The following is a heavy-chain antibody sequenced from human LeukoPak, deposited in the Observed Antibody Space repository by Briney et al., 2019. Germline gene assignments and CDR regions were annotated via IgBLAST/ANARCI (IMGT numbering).Heavy chain of an antibody. V-gene: IGHV3-7*04. J-gene: IGHJ4*02. CDR1: GFTFSSYW. Sequence: GGSLSLSCAVSGFTFSSYWMSWVRQAPGKGREWVANIKQDGSEKYYVDSVKCRFTISRDNAKNSLYLQMNSLRAEDTAVYYCARDRRPYSGSYYVDYWGQGTLVTVSS. D-gene: IGHD1-26*01. CDR3: ARDRRPYSGSYYVDY. CDR2: IKQDGSEK.